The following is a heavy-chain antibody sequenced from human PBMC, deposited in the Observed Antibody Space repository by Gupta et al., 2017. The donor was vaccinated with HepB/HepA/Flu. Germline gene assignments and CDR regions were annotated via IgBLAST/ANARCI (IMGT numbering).Heavy chain of an antibody. Sequence: AMSWVRQAPGKGLEWVSAISGSGGSTYYADSVKGRFTISRDNSKNTLYLQMNSLRAEDTAVYYCAKDRLLRSPNYYDSSGYSDYWGQGTLVTVSS. CDR1: A. CDR2: ISGSGGST. V-gene: IGHV3-23*01. CDR3: AKDRLLRSPNYYDSSGYSDY. D-gene: IGHD3-22*01. J-gene: IGHJ4*02.